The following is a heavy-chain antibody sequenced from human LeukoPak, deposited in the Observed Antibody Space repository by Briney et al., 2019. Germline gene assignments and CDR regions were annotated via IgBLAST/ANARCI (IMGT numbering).Heavy chain of an antibody. J-gene: IGHJ4*02. Sequence: ASVKVSCKASGYSFTGYYVHWVRQAPGQGLEWMGWINPNSGDTNFAQNYQGRVTMTRDTSISTVYMELSSLRSDDTAVYYCARGRDRGASTPFDYWGQGTLVTVSS. CDR3: ARGRDRGASTPFDY. CDR2: INPNSGDT. D-gene: IGHD1-26*01. CDR1: GYSFTGYY. V-gene: IGHV1-2*02.